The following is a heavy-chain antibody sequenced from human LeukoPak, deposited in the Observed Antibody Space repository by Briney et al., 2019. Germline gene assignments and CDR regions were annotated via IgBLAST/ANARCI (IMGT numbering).Heavy chain of an antibody. V-gene: IGHV4-34*01. D-gene: IGHD4-11*01. CDR2: INHSENT. J-gene: IGHJ4*02. Sequence: SETLSLTCAVYGASFSDYYRSWIRQPPGKGLEWIGDINHSENTNYNPSLKSRATTSVDTSKNQFSLKLNSVTAADTAVYYCARGGIHSNYFDYWGQGTLVTVSS. CDR1: GASFSDYY. CDR3: ARGGIHSNYFDY.